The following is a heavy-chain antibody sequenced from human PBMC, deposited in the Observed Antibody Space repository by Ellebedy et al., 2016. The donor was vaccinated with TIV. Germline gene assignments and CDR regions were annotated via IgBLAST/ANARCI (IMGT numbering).Heavy chain of an antibody. Sequence: EPLKISCAASGFTFSSYSMNWVRQAPGKGLEWIGTVYYSGNTYYNPSLKSRVSISVDTSMNRFSLELNSVTAADTAVYFCARNVLIFTFDKWYSDLWGRGTLVTVSS. D-gene: IGHD3/OR15-3a*01. CDR2: VYYSGNT. V-gene: IGHV4-59*04. CDR1: GFTFSSYSMN. CDR3: ARNVLIFTFDKWYSDL. J-gene: IGHJ2*01.